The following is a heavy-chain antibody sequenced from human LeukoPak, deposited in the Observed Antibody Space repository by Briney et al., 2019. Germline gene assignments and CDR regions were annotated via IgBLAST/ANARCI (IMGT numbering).Heavy chain of an antibody. V-gene: IGHV4-38-2*02. Sequence: KPSETLSLTCTVSGYSISSGYYWGWIRQPPGKGLEWIGSIYHSGSTYYNPSLKSRVTISVDTSKNQFSLKLRSVTAADTAVYYCARGKRRGSHIDYWGQGTLVTVSS. CDR3: ARGKRRGSHIDY. J-gene: IGHJ4*02. CDR2: IYHSGST. CDR1: GYSISSGYY. D-gene: IGHD1-26*01.